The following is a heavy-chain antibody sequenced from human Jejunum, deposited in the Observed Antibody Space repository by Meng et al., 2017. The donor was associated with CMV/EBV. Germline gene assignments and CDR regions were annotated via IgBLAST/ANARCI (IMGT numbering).Heavy chain of an antibody. J-gene: IGHJ4*02. CDR3: VKDKGRTALDY. D-gene: IGHD3-10*01. V-gene: IGHV3-30*02. CDR1: GISFSNSG. CDR2: IRNDGSEI. Sequence: QVQLVESGGGAVQPGGSLRLSCVTSGISFSNSGMHWVCQAPGKGLEWVVFIRNDGSEIYYVDSVKGRFTISRDNSKNTVYLQMNSLRVEDTGVYYCVKDKGRTALDYWGQGSLVTVSS.